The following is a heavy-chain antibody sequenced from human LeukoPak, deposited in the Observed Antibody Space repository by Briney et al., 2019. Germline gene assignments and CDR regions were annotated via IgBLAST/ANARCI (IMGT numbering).Heavy chain of an antibody. CDR2: VYYSAST. CDR3: AKYTGTYFDY. Sequence: SETLSLTCTVSGGSISRYYWSWIRQPPGKGLEWIGYVYYSASTNYNPSLKSRVTISVDTSKSQFSLKLSSVTAADTAVYYCAKYTGTYFDYWGQGTLVTVSS. J-gene: IGHJ4*02. V-gene: IGHV4-59*08. CDR1: GGSISRYY. D-gene: IGHD7-27*01.